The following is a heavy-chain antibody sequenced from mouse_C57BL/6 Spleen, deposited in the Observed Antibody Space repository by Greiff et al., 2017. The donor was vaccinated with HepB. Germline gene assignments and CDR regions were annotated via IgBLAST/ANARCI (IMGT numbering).Heavy chain of an antibody. CDR3: ARGNYDYPYYAMDY. CDR1: GYTFTDYN. J-gene: IGHJ4*01. D-gene: IGHD2-4*01. CDR2: INPNNGGT. V-gene: IGHV1-22*01. Sequence: EVQLQQSGPELVKPGASVKMSCKASGYTFTDYNMHWVKQSHGKSLEWIGYINPNNGGTSYNQKFKGKATLTVNKYSSTAYMELRSLTSEDSAVYYCARGNYDYPYYAMDYWGQGTSVTVSS.